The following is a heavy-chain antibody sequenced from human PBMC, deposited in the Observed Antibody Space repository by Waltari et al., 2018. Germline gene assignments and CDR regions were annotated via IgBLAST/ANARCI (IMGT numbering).Heavy chain of an antibody. CDR3: ARALGVDYGGNSLLWYFDL. CDR2: MNPNSGNT. D-gene: IGHD4-17*01. V-gene: IGHV1-8*02. CDR1: GYTFTSYD. J-gene: IGHJ2*01. Sequence: QVQLVQSGAEVKKPGASVKVSCKASGYTFTSYDINWVRQATGQGLEWVGWMNPNSGNTGYAQKFQGRVTMTRNTSISTAYMELSSLRSEDTAVYYCARALGVDYGGNSLLWYFDLWGRGTLVTVSS.